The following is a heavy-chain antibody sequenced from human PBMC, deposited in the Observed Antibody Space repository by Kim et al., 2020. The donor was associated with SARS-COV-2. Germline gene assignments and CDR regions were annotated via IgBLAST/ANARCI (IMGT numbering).Heavy chain of an antibody. J-gene: IGHJ4*02. V-gene: IGHV3-23*03. CDR2: IFGGGLTT. D-gene: IGHD3-16*01. CDR3: AKLGGGGATWQNLYFDY. Sequence: GGSLRLSCAASGFTFTNFAMTWVRQPPGKGLEWVSVIFGGGLTTHYGDSVRGRFTVSRDNSKNTLYLEMNSLSAEDTATYYCAKLGGGGATWQNLYFDYWGQGTLVTVSP. CDR1: GFTFTNFA.